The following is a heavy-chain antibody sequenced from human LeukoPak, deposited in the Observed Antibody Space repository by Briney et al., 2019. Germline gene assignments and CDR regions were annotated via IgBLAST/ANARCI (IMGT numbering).Heavy chain of an antibody. D-gene: IGHD2-2*01. J-gene: IGHJ4*02. Sequence: GESLKISCEATGFSFTNFWIGWVRQTPGKGLEWMGIVYPRDSETRYSPSFQGHVFISADKSISTAYLQWSSLKASDTAMYYCARRTSGGNFDYWGQGTLVTVSS. CDR2: VYPRDSET. CDR1: GFSFTNFW. V-gene: IGHV5-51*01. CDR3: ARRTSGGNFDY.